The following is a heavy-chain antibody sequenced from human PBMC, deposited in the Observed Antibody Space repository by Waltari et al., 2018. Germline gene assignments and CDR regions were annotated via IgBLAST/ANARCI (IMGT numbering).Heavy chain of an antibody. Sequence: EVQLLESGGGLVQPGGSLRLSCAGSGFAFSNYAMSWVRQAPGKGLEWVSLIHNDGTTTYYADSVKGLFTIFRDDSKNTLYLQINSPVAEDTALYYCAKARGSTSSRYYFDYWGQGTLVTVSS. CDR3: AKARGSTSSRYYFDY. CDR2: IHNDGTTT. V-gene: IGHV3-23*03. CDR1: GFAFSNYA. J-gene: IGHJ4*02. D-gene: IGHD6-6*01.